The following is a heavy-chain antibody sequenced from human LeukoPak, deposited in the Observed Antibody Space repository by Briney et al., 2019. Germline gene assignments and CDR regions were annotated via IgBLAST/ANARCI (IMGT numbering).Heavy chain of an antibody. J-gene: IGHJ4*02. CDR3: ARGRPSGSSLGGY. CDR1: GFTFSSYG. D-gene: IGHD1-26*01. Sequence: PGGSLRLSCAASGFTFSSYGMHWVRQAPGKGLEWVAFIRYDGSNKYYADSVKGRFTISRDNAKNSLYLQMNSLRAEDTAVYYCARGRPSGSSLGGYWGQGTLVTVSS. CDR2: IRYDGSNK. V-gene: IGHV3-30*02.